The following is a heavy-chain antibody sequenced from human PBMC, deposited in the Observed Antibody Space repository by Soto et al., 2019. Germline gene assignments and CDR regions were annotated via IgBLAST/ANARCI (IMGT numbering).Heavy chain of an antibody. V-gene: IGHV3-74*01. CDR2: IYFDGITT. D-gene: IGHD1-26*01. CDR1: VFTFNTHW. Sequence: TGGSLRLACTASVFTFNTHWMHWVRQAPGKGLVWVSRIYFDGITTNYADSVKGRLTVSRDNAKNTVYLHVNTLRDEDTAVYYCARGGAMGVDYWGQGTLVTVSS. J-gene: IGHJ4*02. CDR3: ARGGAMGVDY.